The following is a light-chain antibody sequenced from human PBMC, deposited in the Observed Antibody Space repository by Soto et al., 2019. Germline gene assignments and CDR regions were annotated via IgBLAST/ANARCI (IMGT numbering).Light chain of an antibody. CDR1: QSISSW. J-gene: IGKJ4*01. CDR2: EAS. Sequence: DIQMTQSPSTLSASVGDRVTITCRASQSISSWLAWYQQKPGKAPKLLIHEASSLESGVPSRFSGSGSETEFTLTISSLQPDDFATYYCQQYNSYPPTFGGGTKVEIK. CDR3: QQYNSYPPT. V-gene: IGKV1-5*03.